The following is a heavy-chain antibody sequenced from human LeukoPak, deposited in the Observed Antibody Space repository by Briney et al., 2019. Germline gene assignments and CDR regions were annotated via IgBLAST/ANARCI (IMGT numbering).Heavy chain of an antibody. CDR3: AREGGTYCFDY. CDR1: GFTFSDFY. J-gene: IGHJ4*02. V-gene: IGHV3-11*06. D-gene: IGHD1-26*01. Sequence: PGGSLRLSCAASGFTFSDFYMSWVRQAPGKGLEWVSSISNSGGYQYYADSVKGRFTISRDNAKNSLYLQMNSLRAEDTAVYYCAREGGTYCFDYWGQGTLVTVSS. CDR2: ISNSGGYQ.